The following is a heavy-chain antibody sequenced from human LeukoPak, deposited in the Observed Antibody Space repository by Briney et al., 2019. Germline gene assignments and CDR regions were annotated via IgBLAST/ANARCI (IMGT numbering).Heavy chain of an antibody. V-gene: IGHV3-23*01. CDR3: AKALDTYGYMRFDF. D-gene: IGHD5-18*01. J-gene: IGHJ4*02. CDR2: INGGGDTT. CDR1: GFTFVSYA. Sequence: PGGSPRLSCAASGFTFVSYAMTWVRQAPGKGLEWVAAINGGGDTTYYADSVKGRFTISRDKSKNTMYLQMNSLRAEDTALYYCAKALDTYGYMRFDFWGQGTLVTVSS.